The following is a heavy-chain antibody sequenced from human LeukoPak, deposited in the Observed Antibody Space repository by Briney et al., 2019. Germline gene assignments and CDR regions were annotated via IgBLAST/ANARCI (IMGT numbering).Heavy chain of an antibody. CDR1: GFTFDDYA. CDR2: ISWNSGSI. V-gene: IGHV3-9*01. CDR3: AKSRGAFDNTAFDY. Sequence: PGGSLRLSCAASGFTFDDYAMHWVRQAPRKGLEWVSGISWNSGSIGYADSVKGRFTISRDNAKNSLYLHMDSLRVEDTALYYCAKSRGAFDNTAFDYWGQGTLVTVSS. J-gene: IGHJ4*02. D-gene: IGHD3-9*01.